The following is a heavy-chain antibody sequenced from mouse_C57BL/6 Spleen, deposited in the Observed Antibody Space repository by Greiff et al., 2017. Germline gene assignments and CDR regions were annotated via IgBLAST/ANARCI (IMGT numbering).Heavy chain of an antibody. CDR2: IDPETGGN. CDR3: TRKMVRRYFDY. J-gene: IGHJ2*01. Sequence: VQRVESGAELVRPGASVTLSCKASGYTFTDYEMHWVKQTPVHGLEWIGAIDPETGGNAYNQKFKGKAILTADKSSSTAYMELRSLTSEDSAVYYCTRKMVRRYFDYWGQGTTLTVSS. D-gene: IGHD2-1*01. V-gene: IGHV1-15*01. CDR1: GYTFTDYE.